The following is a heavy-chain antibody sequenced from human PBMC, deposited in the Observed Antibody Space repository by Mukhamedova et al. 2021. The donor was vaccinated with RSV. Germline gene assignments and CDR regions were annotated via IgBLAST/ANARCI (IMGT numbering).Heavy chain of an antibody. J-gene: IGHJ1*01. CDR3: ARDMSEGAATDLFQH. Sequence: STYYNPSLKSRVTISVDTSKNQFSLKLSSVTAADTAVYYCARDMSEGAATDLFQHWVQGTLATVPS. D-gene: IGHD6-13*01. V-gene: IGHV4-30-2*04. CDR2: ST.